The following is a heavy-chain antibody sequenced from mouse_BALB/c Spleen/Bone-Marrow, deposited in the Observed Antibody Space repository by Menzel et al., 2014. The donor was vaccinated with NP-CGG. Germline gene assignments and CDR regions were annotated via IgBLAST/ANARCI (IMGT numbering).Heavy chain of an antibody. V-gene: IGHV5-17*02. CDR1: GFTFSSFG. CDR2: ISSGSSTI. CDR3: ASLAPPPY. J-gene: IGHJ3*01. Sequence: EVMLVESGGGLVQPGGSRKLSCAASGFTFSSFGMHWVRQAPEKGLEWVAYISSGSSTIYYADTVKGRFTISRDNPKNTLFLQMTSRRSEDTAMYYCASLAPPPYWGQGTLVTVSA.